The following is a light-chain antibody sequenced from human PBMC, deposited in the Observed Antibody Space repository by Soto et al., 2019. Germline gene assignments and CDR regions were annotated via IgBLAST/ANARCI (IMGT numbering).Light chain of an antibody. CDR2: WAS. Sequence: DIVMTQSPDSLAVSLGERATINCKSSQSVLYSSNSKNYLAWYQQKPGQPPKLLIFWASTRESGVPDRFSGSGSGTDFTLTISSLQAGDVAVYYCQQYYSAPFTFGGGTKVEIK. J-gene: IGKJ4*01. V-gene: IGKV4-1*01. CDR3: QQYYSAPFT. CDR1: QSVLYSSNSKNY.